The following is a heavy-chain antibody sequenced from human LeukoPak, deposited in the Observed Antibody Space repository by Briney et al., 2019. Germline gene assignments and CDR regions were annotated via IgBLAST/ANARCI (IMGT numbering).Heavy chain of an antibody. V-gene: IGHV4-61*02. D-gene: IGHD3-3*01. J-gene: IGHJ5*02. CDR1: GGSISSGSYY. Sequence: SETLSLTCTVSGGSISSGSYYWSWIRQPAGKGLEWIGRIYTSGSTNYNPSLKSRVTISVDTSKNQFSLRLSSVTAADTAVYYCARDLRSYDFWSGYFNWFDPWGQGTLVTVSS. CDR3: ARDLRSYDFWSGYFNWFDP. CDR2: IYTSGST.